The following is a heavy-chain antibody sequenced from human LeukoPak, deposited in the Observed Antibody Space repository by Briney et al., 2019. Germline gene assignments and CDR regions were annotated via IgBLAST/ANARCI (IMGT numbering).Heavy chain of an antibody. CDR2: INHSGRT. CDR3: ARSRQIQLWLEFDY. V-gene: IGHV4-34*01. Sequence: SETLSLTCAVYGGSFSGYYWSWIRQPPGKGLEWIGEINHSGRTYYNPSLKSRVTISVDTSKNQFSLKLSSVTAADTAVYYCARSRQIQLWLEFDYWGQGTLVTVSS. J-gene: IGHJ4*02. CDR1: GGSFSGYY. D-gene: IGHD5-18*01.